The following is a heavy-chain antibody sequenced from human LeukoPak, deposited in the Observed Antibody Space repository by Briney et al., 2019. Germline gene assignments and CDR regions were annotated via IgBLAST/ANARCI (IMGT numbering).Heavy chain of an antibody. Sequence: GGSLRLSCAASGFSFSDHGMSWVREAPGKGLEWVAGISGSGGGTKYADSVKGRFTISRDNSKNTLYLQMNSLRAEDTAMYFCAKRGVVIRVILVGFHKEAYYFDSWGQGALVTVSS. CDR3: AKRGVVIRVILVGFHKEAYYFDS. J-gene: IGHJ4*02. CDR2: ISGSGGGT. CDR1: GFSFSDHG. V-gene: IGHV3-23*01. D-gene: IGHD3-22*01.